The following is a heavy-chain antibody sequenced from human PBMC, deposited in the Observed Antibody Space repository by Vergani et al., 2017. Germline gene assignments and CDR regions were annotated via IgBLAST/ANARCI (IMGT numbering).Heavy chain of an antibody. J-gene: IGHJ3*02. V-gene: IGHV4-39*07. Sequence: QLQLQESGPGLVKPSETLSLTCTVSGGSISSSSYYWGWIRQPPGKGLEWIGEINHSGSTNYNPSLKSRVTISVDTSKNQFSLKLSSVTAADTAVYYCAREGYGGNSATFDIWGQGTMVTVSS. CDR2: INHSGST. D-gene: IGHD4-23*01. CDR1: GGSISSSSYY. CDR3: AREGYGGNSATFDI.